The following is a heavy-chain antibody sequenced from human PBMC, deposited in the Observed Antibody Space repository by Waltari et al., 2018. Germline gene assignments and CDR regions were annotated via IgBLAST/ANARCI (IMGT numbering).Heavy chain of an antibody. CDR3: ARDNDYYFDY. V-gene: IGHV3-48*04. Sequence: EVQLVESGGGLVQPGGSLRLSCAASGFTFGTYSMNWVRQAPGKELEWVSYISSSSSTIYYADSVKGRFTFSRDNAKNSLYLQMNSLRAEDTAVYYCARDNDYYFDYWGQGTLVTVSS. D-gene: IGHD2-21*02. CDR2: ISSSSSTI. J-gene: IGHJ4*02. CDR1: GFTFGTYS.